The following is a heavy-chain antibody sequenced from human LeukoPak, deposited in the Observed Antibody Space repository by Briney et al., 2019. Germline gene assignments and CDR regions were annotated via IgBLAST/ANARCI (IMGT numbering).Heavy chain of an antibody. D-gene: IGHD6-13*01. J-gene: IGHJ3*01. CDR1: GGSISSSSYY. Sequence: SETLSLTCTVSGGSISSSSYYWGWIRQPPGKGLEWIGYIYYSGRTNYNPSLKSRVTISVDTSKNQFSLKLSSVTAADTAVYFCARRMGQQLGVDAFDVWGQGTMVTVSS. V-gene: IGHV4-39*07. CDR2: IYYSGRT. CDR3: ARRMGQQLGVDAFDV.